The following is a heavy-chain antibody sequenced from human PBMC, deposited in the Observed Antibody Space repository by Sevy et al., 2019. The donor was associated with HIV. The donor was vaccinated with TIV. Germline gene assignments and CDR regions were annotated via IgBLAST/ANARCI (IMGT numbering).Heavy chain of an antibody. J-gene: IGHJ6*02. CDR1: GYTFTSYG. CDR3: ARLNWNYYYYYGMDV. V-gene: IGHV1-18*01. CDR2: ISAYNGNT. D-gene: IGHD1-20*01. Sequence: ASVKVSCKASGYTFTSYGISWVRQAPGQGLEWMGWISAYNGNTNYAQKLQGRVTMTTDTSTSTAYMELRSLRSDDTAVYYCARLNWNYYYYYGMDVWVQGTTVTVSS.